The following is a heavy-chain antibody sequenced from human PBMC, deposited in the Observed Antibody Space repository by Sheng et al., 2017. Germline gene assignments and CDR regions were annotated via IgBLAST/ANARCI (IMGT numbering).Heavy chain of an antibody. D-gene: IGHD5-12*01. CDR2: IYWNDDK. Sequence: QITLKESGPTLVKPTQTLTLACTFSGGSHSALSGVGVGWIRQPPGKALEWLALIYWNDDKRYSPSLKSRLTITKDTSKNQVVLTMTNMDPVDTATYYCAHRPALRSTSPYYYYYMDVWGKGTTVTVSS. V-gene: IGHV2-5*01. J-gene: IGHJ6*03. CDR1: GGSHSALSGVG. CDR3: AHRPALRSTSPYYYYYMDV.